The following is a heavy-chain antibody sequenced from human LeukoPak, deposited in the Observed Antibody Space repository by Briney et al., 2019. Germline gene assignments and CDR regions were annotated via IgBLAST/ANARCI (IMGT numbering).Heavy chain of an antibody. CDR1: GFTLKTYS. J-gene: IGHJ3*02. V-gene: IGHV3-48*02. Sequence: GGSLRVSCVASGFTLKTYSMNWVRQAPGKGLEWISYIRTSDPLIWYADSVKGRFTISTDLAKNSLFLQMSSLRDEDTAVYYCARDFRFAFDIWGHRTMVTVSS. CDR3: ARDFRFAFDI. D-gene: IGHD2/OR15-2a*01. CDR2: IRTSDPLI.